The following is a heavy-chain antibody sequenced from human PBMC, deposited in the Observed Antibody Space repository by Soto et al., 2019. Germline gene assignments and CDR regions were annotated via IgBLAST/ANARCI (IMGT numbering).Heavy chain of an antibody. V-gene: IGHV4-59*01. CDR2: IYYNGST. CDR1: GGSISSYC. D-gene: IGHD5-12*01. CDR3: ARDRPARASGYPLSPPYYYYVMDV. Sequence: QVQLQDSAPGLVKPSETLSLTCTVSGGSISSYCWSWIRQPPGKGMEWIGYIYYNGSTNYNPSLKSRVTISVDTSKNQFSLKLSSVTAADTAVYYCARDRPARASGYPLSPPYYYYVMDVWGQGTTVTVSS. J-gene: IGHJ6*02.